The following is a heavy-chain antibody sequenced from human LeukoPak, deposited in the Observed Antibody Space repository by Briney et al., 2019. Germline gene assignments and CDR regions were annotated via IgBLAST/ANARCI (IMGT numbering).Heavy chain of an antibody. J-gene: IGHJ4*02. CDR3: ASGDGDYGGVLNY. CDR1: GGSISSGGYS. Sequence: PSRTLSLTCAVSGGSISSGGYSWSWIRQPPGKGLEWIGYIYHSGSTYYNPSLKSRVTISVDRSKNQFPLKLSSVTAADTAVYYCASGDGDYGGVLNYWGQGTLVTVSS. D-gene: IGHD4-17*01. CDR2: IYHSGST. V-gene: IGHV4-30-2*01.